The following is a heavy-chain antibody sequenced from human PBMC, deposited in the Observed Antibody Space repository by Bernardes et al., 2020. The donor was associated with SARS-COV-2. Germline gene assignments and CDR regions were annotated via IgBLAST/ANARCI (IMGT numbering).Heavy chain of an antibody. Sequence: GGSLRLSCVASGFTFSAYGMHWVRQAPGKGLEWVAVISYDGGGKYYGDSVKGRFTISRDNSKNTLYLEMNSLRPENTALYYCVKDRDQGLVHYLDYRGQGIRVTVSS. D-gene: IGHD6-19*01. CDR2: ISYDGGGK. CDR3: VKDRDQGLVHYLDY. V-gene: IGHV3-30*18. J-gene: IGHJ4*02. CDR1: GFTFSAYG.